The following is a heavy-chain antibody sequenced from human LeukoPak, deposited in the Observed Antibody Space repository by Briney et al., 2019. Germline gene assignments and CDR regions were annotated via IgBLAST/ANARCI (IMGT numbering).Heavy chain of an antibody. J-gene: IGHJ2*01. V-gene: IGHV4-34*01. CDR2: INHSGST. Sequence: SETLSLTCAVYGGSFSGYYWSWIRQPPGKGLEWIGEINHSGSTNYNPSLKSRVTISVDTSKNQFSLKLSSMTAADTAVYYCARPHPPTVTTPYWYFDLWGRGTLVTVSS. CDR1: GGSFSGYY. CDR3: ARPHPPTVTTPYWYFDL. D-gene: IGHD4-17*01.